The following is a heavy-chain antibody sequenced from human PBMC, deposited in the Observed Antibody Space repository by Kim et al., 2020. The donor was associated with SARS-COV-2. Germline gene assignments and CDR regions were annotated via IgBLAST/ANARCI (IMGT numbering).Heavy chain of an antibody. CDR1: GYTFTSYA. J-gene: IGHJ4*02. V-gene: IGHV1-3*01. CDR3: ARNEDY. CDR2: IDADNGNT. Sequence: ASVKVSCKASGYTFTSYAFHWVRQALGQRLEWMGWIDADNGNTKYSQKFQGRVTITRDTSARTAYMELSSLRSEDTAVYYCARNEDYWGQGTLVTVSS.